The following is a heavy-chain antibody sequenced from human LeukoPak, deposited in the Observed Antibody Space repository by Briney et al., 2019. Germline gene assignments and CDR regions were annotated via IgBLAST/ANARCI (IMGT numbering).Heavy chain of an antibody. CDR2: IKQDGSEK. D-gene: IGHD3-3*01. J-gene: IGHJ4*02. V-gene: IGHV3-7*01. CDR3: AREGITIFGVVIIREYYFDY. CDR1: GFTFSSYW. Sequence: PGGSLRLSCAASGFTFSSYWMSWVRQAPGKGLEWVANIKQDGSEKYYVDSVKGRFTISRDNAKHSLYLQMNSLRAEDTAVYYCAREGITIFGVVIIREYYFDYWGQGTLVTVSS.